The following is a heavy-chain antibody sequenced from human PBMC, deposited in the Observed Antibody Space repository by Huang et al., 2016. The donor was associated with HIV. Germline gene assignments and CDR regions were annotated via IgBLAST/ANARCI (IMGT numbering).Heavy chain of an antibody. J-gene: IGHJ3*02. CDR3: TREYTVAGAFDI. V-gene: IGHV3-30-3*01. D-gene: IGHD5-12*01. Sequence: QGQLVESGGGVVRPGRSLSLSCAASGFSFRNYAMHWVRQAPGKRLEWVTFISNDGTTTYYANSVKGRFTISRDNFKNTLYLQMNRLRGDDTAVYYCTREYTVAGAFDIRGQGTMVTVSS. CDR2: ISNDGTTT. CDR1: GFSFRNYA.